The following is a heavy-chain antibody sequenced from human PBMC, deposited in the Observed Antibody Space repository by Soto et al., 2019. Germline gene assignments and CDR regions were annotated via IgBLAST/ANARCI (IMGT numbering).Heavy chain of an antibody. Sequence: SETLSLTCTVSGDSITSGTYYWSWIRQPPGKGLEGVGFVFHSGTTFYNPSLKSRVLMSDDTSKNQFSLNVRSLNAADTAVYYCARARGYCTGASCSLFYFYGLDVWGQGTTVTVSS. CDR2: VFHSGTT. V-gene: IGHV4-30-4*01. J-gene: IGHJ6*02. D-gene: IGHD2-8*02. CDR1: GDSITSGTYY. CDR3: ARARGYCTGASCSLFYFYGLDV.